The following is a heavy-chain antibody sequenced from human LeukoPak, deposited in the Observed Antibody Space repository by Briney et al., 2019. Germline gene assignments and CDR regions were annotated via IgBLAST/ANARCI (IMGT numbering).Heavy chain of an antibody. D-gene: IGHD6-19*01. CDR2: IYYSGST. V-gene: IGHV4-61*01. CDR3: AGYSSGWYFDY. CDR1: GGSVSSGSYY. J-gene: IGHJ4*02. Sequence: SETLSLTCTVSGGSVSSGSYYWSWIRQPPGKGLEWIGYIYYSGSTNYNPSLKSRVTISVDTSKNQFSLKLSSVTAAGTAVYYCAGYSSGWYFDYWGQGTLVTVSS.